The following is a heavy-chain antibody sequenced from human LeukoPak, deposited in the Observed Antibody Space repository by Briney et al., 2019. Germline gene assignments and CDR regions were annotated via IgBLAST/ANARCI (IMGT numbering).Heavy chain of an antibody. V-gene: IGHV1-18*01. J-gene: IGHJ4*02. Sequence: ASVKVSCKASGYTFTSYGISWVRQAPGQGLEWMGWISAYNGNTNYARKLQGRVTMTTDTSTSTAYMELRSLRSDDTAVYYCARKAVADPMVYYFDYWGQGTLVTVSS. D-gene: IGHD6-19*01. CDR3: ARKAVADPMVYYFDY. CDR2: ISAYNGNT. CDR1: GYTFTSYG.